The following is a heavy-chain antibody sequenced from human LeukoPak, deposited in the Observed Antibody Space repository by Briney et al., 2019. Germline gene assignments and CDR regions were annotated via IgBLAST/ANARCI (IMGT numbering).Heavy chain of an antibody. CDR2: MNEDGSKK. V-gene: IGHV3-7*01. Sequence: GGSLRLSCATSGFTFSRYWMSWVRQAPGKGLEWVANMNEDGSKKFYGDSVKGRFTIYRDNAKNSLYLQMNSLRAEDTALYYCARHGNDNLECWGQGTLVTVSX. D-gene: IGHD3-22*01. CDR3: ARHGNDNLEC. CDR1: GFTFSRYW. J-gene: IGHJ4*02.